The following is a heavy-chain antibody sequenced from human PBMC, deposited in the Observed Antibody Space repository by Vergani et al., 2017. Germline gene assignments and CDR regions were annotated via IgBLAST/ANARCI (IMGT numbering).Heavy chain of an antibody. Sequence: QVQLVESGGGEVQPGRSLRLSCSAAGFPFSDYGVHWVRQAPGKGLEWVSVISYDGNKKNYADSVKGRFTISRDNSKNTLSLQMNSLTAEDTAIYYCAGXQGTSAYYYGGFDYWGQGILVTVSS. J-gene: IGHJ4*02. V-gene: IGHV3-30*03. D-gene: IGHD3-22*01. CDR2: ISYDGNKK. CDR3: AGXQGTSAYYYGGFDY. CDR1: GFPFSDYG.